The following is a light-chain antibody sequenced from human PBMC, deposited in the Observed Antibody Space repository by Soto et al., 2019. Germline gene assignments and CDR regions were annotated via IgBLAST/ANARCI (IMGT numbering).Light chain of an antibody. CDR3: SSYAGSNIHYV. J-gene: IGLJ1*01. Sequence: QSVLTQPPSASGSPGQSVTISCTGTSSDVGGYNYVSWYQQHPGKAPKLMIYEFSKRPSGVPDRFSGSKSGNTASLTVSGLQAEDEADYYCSSYAGSNIHYVFGTGTKLTVL. CDR1: SSDVGGYNY. V-gene: IGLV2-8*01. CDR2: EFS.